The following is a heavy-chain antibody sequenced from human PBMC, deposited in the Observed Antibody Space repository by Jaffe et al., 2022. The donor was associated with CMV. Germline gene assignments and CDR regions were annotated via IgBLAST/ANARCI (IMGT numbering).Heavy chain of an antibody. CDR2: IYTSGST. CDR3: AREGYDSSGYLWYFDL. J-gene: IGHJ2*01. CDR1: GGSISSYY. D-gene: IGHD3-22*01. V-gene: IGHV4-4*07. Sequence: QVQLQESGPGLVKPSETLSLTCTVSGGSISSYYWSWIRQPAGKGLEWIGRIYTSGSTNYNPSLKSRVTMSVDTSKNQFSLKLSSVTAADTAVYYCAREGYDSSGYLWYFDLWGRGTLVTVSS.